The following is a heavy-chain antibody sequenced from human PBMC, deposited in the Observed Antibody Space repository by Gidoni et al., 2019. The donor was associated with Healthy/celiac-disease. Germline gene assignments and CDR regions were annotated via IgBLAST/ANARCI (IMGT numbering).Heavy chain of an antibody. CDR3: ARVFVGAGGMDV. Sequence: EVQLVESGGGLVQPGGSLRLSCAASGFTFSSYAMHWVRQAPGKGLDYVSAISSDGGSTYYANSVKGRFTISRDNSKNTLYLQMGSLRAEDMAVYYCARVFVGAGGMDVWGQGTTVTVSS. J-gene: IGHJ6*02. CDR2: ISSDGGST. V-gene: IGHV3-64*01. D-gene: IGHD1-26*01. CDR1: GFTFSSYA.